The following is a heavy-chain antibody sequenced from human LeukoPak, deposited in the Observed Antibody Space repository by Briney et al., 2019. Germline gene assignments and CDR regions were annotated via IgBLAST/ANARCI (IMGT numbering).Heavy chain of an antibody. Sequence: SETLSLTCAVYGGSFSGYYWSWIRQPPGKGLEWIGEINHSGSTNYNPSLKSRVTISVDTSKNQFSLKLSSVTAADTAVYYCASSVSSSIFDYWGQGTLVTVSS. CDR1: GGSFSGYY. CDR2: INHSGST. V-gene: IGHV4-34*01. CDR3: ASSVSSSIFDY. D-gene: IGHD6-6*01. J-gene: IGHJ4*02.